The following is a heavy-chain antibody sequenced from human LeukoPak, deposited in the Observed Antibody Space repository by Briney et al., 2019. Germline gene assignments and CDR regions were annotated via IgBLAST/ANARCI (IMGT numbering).Heavy chain of an antibody. J-gene: IGHJ6*04. V-gene: IGHV3-30*18. Sequence: LPGGSLRLSCAASGFTFSSYGVHWVRQAPGKELEWVAVISYDGSNKYYADSVKGRFTISRDNSKNTLYLQMNSLRAEDTAVCYCAKDRGSSSWPSYYYYYYGMDVWGRGTTVTVSS. CDR1: GFTFSSYG. CDR3: AKDRGSSSWPSYYYYYYGMDV. CDR2: ISYDGSNK. D-gene: IGHD6-13*01.